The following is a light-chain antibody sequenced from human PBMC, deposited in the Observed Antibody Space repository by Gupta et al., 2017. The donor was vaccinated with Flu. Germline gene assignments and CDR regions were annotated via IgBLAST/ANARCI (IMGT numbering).Light chain of an antibody. Sequence: RATLSCRASQSISSTYLAWYQQKPGQPPRLLIYRASSRATGIPDRFSGSGSGTDFTLTISRLEPEDFAVYFCQQYGSSPVYTFGQGTKLEIK. CDR1: QSISSTY. J-gene: IGKJ2*01. CDR2: RAS. CDR3: QQYGSSPVYT. V-gene: IGKV3-20*01.